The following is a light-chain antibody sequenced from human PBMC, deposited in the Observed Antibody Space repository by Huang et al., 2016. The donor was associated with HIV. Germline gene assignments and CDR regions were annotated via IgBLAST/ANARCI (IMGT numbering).Light chain of an antibody. CDR3: QQYDIHPLT. Sequence: IRMTQSPSSLSASTGDRVTITCRANQDINNFLAWYQQRPGSVPTLLIYAASTLQSGVHSRFSGNGSGTDFTLTIGCLHSEDVATYYCQQYDIHPLTFGPGTRVDIK. CDR1: QDINNF. CDR2: AAS. J-gene: IGKJ3*01. V-gene: IGKV1-8*01.